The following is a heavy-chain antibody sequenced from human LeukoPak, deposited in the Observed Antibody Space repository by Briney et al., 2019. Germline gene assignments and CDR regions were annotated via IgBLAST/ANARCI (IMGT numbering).Heavy chain of an antibody. Sequence: ASVKVSCKASGYTFTGYYMHWVRQAPGQGLEWMGWINPNSGGTNYAQKFQGRVTMTRDTSISTAYMELSRLRSDDTAVYYCARVDVVAPGGWFDPWGQGTLVTVSS. V-gene: IGHV1-2*02. J-gene: IGHJ5*02. CDR2: INPNSGGT. CDR3: ARVDVVAPGGWFDP. CDR1: GYTFTGYY. D-gene: IGHD2-2*01.